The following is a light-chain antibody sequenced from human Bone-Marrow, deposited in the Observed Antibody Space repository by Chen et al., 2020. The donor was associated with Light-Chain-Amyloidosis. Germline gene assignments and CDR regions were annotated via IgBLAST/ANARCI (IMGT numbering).Light chain of an antibody. Sequence: QSVLTQPPSVSAAPGQKVTISCSGSSSNIGNNYVSWYQQLPGSAPKLLIYDNNKRPSGIPDQFSGSKSGTSATLGITGPQTGDEADYYCGTWDSSLSAVVFGGGTKLTVL. J-gene: IGLJ2*01. V-gene: IGLV1-51*01. CDR2: DNN. CDR1: SSNIGNNY. CDR3: GTWDSSLSAVV.